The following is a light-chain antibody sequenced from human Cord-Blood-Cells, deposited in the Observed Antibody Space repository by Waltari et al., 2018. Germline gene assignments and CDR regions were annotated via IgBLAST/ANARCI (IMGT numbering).Light chain of an antibody. CDR3: SSYTSSSTLV. J-gene: IGLJ2*01. Sequence: QSALTQPPAVAGSPGQSITISRPGTSSDVGGYNYVSWYQQHPGKAPKLMIYDVSNRPSGVSNRFSGSKSGNTASLTISGLQAEDEADYYCSSYTSSSTLVFGGGTKLTVL. CDR2: DVS. V-gene: IGLV2-14*01. CDR1: SSDVGGYNY.